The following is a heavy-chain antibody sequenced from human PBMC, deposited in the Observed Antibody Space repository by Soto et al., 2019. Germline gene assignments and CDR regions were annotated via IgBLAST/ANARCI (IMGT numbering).Heavy chain of an antibody. J-gene: IGHJ3*02. CDR2: IYYSGST. CDR3: ARRDGGGGDAFDI. Sequence: SETLCLTCTVSGGSISSSSYYWGWIRQPPGKGLEWIGSIYYSGSTYYNPSLKSRVTISVDTSKNQFSLKLSSVTAADTAVYYCARRDGGGGDAFDIWGQGTMVTVSS. D-gene: IGHD3-16*01. V-gene: IGHV4-39*01. CDR1: GGSISSSSYY.